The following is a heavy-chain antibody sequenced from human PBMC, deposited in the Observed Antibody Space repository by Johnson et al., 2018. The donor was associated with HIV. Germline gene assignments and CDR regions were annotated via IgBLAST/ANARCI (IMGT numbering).Heavy chain of an antibody. Sequence: QVQLVESGGGVVQAGRSLRLSCAASGFSFSSYALHWVRQAPGKGLEWVAVISYDGSNKYYGDSVKGRFTISRDNFKNTLYLEMNSLRAEDTAVYYCARDSISCYSCAFDMWGQGTMVTVSS. CDR2: ISYDGSNK. CDR1: GFSFSSYA. CDR3: ARDSISCYSCAFDM. J-gene: IGHJ3*02. V-gene: IGHV3-30*04. D-gene: IGHD2-2*01.